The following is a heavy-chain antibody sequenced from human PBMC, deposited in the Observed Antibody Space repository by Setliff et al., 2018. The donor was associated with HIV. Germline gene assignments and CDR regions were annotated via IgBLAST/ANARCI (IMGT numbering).Heavy chain of an antibody. CDR3: ARGLWLVLYYFDY. Sequence: GASVKVSCKASGYTFNSAYINWVRQAPGRGLEWMGIINPSAGSTSYAQRFQDRVTMTTDTSTSTVYMELSNLRSEDTAVYYCARGLWLVLYYFDYWGQGTLVTVSS. CDR1: GYTFNSAY. V-gene: IGHV1-46*02. D-gene: IGHD6-19*01. J-gene: IGHJ4*02. CDR2: INPSAGST.